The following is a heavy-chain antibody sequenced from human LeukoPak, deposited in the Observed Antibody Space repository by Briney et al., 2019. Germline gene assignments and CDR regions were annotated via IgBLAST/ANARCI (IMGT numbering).Heavy chain of an antibody. Sequence: GGSLRLSCAASGFTFSTYEMNWVRQAPGKGLEWISYISSSGSTIYYADSVKGRFTISRDNAKNSLYLQMNSLRAEDTAVYYCASGSGYCSGGSCSDYWGQGTLVTVSS. J-gene: IGHJ4*02. CDR2: ISSSGSTI. CDR1: GFTFSTYE. CDR3: ASGSGYCSGGSCSDY. D-gene: IGHD2-15*01. V-gene: IGHV3-48*03.